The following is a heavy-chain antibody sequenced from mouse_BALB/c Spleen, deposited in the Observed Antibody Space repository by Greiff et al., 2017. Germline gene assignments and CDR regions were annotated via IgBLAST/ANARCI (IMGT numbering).Heavy chain of an antibody. J-gene: IGHJ4*01. CDR2: INPSNGGT. CDR1: GYTFTSYY. Sequence: QVQLQQPGADLVKPGASVKLSCKASGYTFTSYYMYWVKQRPGQGLEWIGGINPSNGGTNFNEKFKSKATLTVDKSSSTAYMQLSSLTSEDSAVYYCTRRVAGAMDYWGQGTSVTVSS. V-gene: IGHV1S81*02. CDR3: TRRVAGAMDY. D-gene: IGHD1-1*01.